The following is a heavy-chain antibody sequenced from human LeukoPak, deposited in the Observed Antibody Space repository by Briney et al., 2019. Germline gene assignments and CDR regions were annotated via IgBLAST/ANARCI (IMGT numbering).Heavy chain of an antibody. D-gene: IGHD2-2*01. Sequence: PSETLSLTCTVSGGSISSYYWSWVRQPPGKGLEWIGYIHSSGSPNYNPSLKSRVTISVDTSKNHFSLNLSSVTAADTAVYYCARGGFPFCISPSCQGAFDSWGQGTLVTVSS. CDR3: ARGGFPFCISPSCQGAFDS. J-gene: IGHJ4*02. CDR2: IHSSGSP. CDR1: GGSISSYY. V-gene: IGHV4-59*01.